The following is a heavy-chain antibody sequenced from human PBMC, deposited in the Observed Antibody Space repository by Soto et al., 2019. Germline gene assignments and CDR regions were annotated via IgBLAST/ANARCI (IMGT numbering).Heavy chain of an antibody. J-gene: IGHJ6*02. V-gene: IGHV3-23*01. CDR3: AKSYYDFWSANYYYYGMDV. CDR1: GFTFSSYA. D-gene: IGHD3-3*01. CDR2: ISGSGGST. Sequence: GGSLRLSCAASGFTFSSYAMSWVRQAPGKGLEWVSAISGSGGSTYYADSVKGRFTISRDNSKNTLYLQMNSLRAEDTAVYYCAKSYYDFWSANYYYYGMDVWGQGTTVTVSS.